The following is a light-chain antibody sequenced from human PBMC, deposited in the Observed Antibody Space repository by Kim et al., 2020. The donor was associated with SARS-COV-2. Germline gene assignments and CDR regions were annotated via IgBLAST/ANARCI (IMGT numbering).Light chain of an antibody. J-gene: IGLJ2*01. CDR3: QTWGTGPV. CDR2: VKSDGSH. V-gene: IGLV4-69*01. Sequence: GDSVKLTCALSSGHGSCTIAWHQHQPMKGPRYLMLVKSDGSHTKGDGISDRLSGSSSGAERYLTISSLQSEDDSDYYCQTWGTGPVFGGGTQLTVL. CDR1: SGHGSCT.